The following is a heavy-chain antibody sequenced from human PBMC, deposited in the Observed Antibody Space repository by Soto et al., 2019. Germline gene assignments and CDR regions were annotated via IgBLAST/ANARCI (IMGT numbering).Heavy chain of an antibody. V-gene: IGHV4-59*12. D-gene: IGHD3-3*01. CDR3: ARSRSGYYYFDY. Sequence: PSETLSLTCTFSGGSISSYYWSLIRQPPGKGLEWIGYIYYSGSTNYNPSLKSRVTISVDTSKNQFSLKLSSVTAADTAVYYCARSRSGYYYFDYWGQGTLVTVSS. CDR1: GGSISSYY. CDR2: IYYSGST. J-gene: IGHJ4*02.